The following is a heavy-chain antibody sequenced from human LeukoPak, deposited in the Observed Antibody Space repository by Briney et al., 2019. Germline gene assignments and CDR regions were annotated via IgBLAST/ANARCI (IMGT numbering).Heavy chain of an antibody. CDR1: GGSISNSY. Sequence: PSETLSLTCTVSGGSISNSYWTWVCQSGGNGLEWVGGIHGGGSTDYIASLKRRVTMSVDTSKNQFSMKLRSVTAADTAIYYCARASLEWLSYFDYWGRGTLVTVSS. CDR3: ARASLEWLSYFDY. D-gene: IGHD3-3*01. CDR2: IHGGGST. J-gene: IGHJ4*02. V-gene: IGHV4-4*07.